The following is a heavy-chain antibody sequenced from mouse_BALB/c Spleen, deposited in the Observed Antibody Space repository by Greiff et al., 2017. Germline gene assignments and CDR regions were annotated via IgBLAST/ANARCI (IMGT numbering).Heavy chain of an antibody. Sequence: VQLQQSGAELVRPGTSVKISCKASGYTFTNYWLGWVKQRPGHGLEWIGDIYPGGGYTNYNEKFKGKATLTADTSSSTAYMQLSSLTSEDSAVYFCARRTIYYGNSLAMGYWGQGTSDTVSS. D-gene: IGHD2-1*01. J-gene: IGHJ4*01. CDR2: IYPGGGYT. V-gene: IGHV1-63*02. CDR1: GYTFTNYW. CDR3: ARRTIYYGNSLAMGY.